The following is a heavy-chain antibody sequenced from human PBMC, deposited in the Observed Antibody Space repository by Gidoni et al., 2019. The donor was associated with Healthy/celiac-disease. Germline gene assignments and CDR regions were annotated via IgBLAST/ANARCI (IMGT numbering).Heavy chain of an antibody. D-gene: IGHD3-22*01. CDR1: GGSISSSSYY. Sequence: QLQLQESGPGLVKPSETLSLTCTVSGGSISSSSYYWGWIRQPPGKGLEWSGSIYYSGSTYYNPSLKSRVTISVDTSKNQFSLKLSSVTAADTAVYYCARPPPLVVRGSYFDLWGRGTLVTVSS. CDR2: IYYSGST. V-gene: IGHV4-39*01. J-gene: IGHJ2*01. CDR3: ARPPPLVVRGSYFDL.